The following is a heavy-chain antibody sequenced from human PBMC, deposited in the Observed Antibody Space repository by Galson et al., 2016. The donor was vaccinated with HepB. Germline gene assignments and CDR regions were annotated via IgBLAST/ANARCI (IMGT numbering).Heavy chain of an antibody. D-gene: IGHD1-26*01. CDR2: ISDSGGRT. CDR1: GFTFSSYV. V-gene: IGHV3-23*01. CDR3: AKRRGAAMIEAKVGDDF. J-gene: IGHJ4*02. Sequence: SLRLSCAASGFTFSSYVMSWVRQAPGKGLEWVSGISDSGGRTHYAASVKGRFTISRDNSKSTLYLQINGLRVDDTAVYYCAKRRGAAMIEAKVGDDFWGQGTLVIVSS.